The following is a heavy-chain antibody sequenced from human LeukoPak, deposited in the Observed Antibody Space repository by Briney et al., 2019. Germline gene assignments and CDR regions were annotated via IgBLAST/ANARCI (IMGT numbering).Heavy chain of an antibody. CDR1: GYTFTGYY. J-gene: IGHJ6*02. Sequence: GASVKVSCKASGYTFTGYYMHWVRQAPGQGLEWMGWINPDSGGTNYAQKFQGRVTMTRDTSISTAYMELSRLRSDDTAVYYCARTYCSSTSCPGDYYYYGMDVWGQGTTVTVSS. D-gene: IGHD2-2*01. CDR2: INPDSGGT. V-gene: IGHV1-2*02. CDR3: ARTYCSSTSCPGDYYYYGMDV.